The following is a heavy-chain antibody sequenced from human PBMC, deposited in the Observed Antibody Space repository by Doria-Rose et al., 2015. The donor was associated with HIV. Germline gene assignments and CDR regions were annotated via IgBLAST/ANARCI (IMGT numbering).Heavy chain of an antibody. CDR2: IFSDDER. V-gene: IGHV2-26*01. D-gene: IGHD6-13*01. Sequence: ESGPVLVKPTETLTLTCTVSGVSLSSPGMGVSWIRQPPGKAPEWLAIIFSDDERSYKASLESRLTISRVTSKSQVVLTMTDMDPMDTATYYCARVKSSRWYHKSYFDFWGQGTLVIVSA. CDR3: ARVKSSRWYHKSYFDF. CDR1: GVSLSSPGMG. J-gene: IGHJ4*02.